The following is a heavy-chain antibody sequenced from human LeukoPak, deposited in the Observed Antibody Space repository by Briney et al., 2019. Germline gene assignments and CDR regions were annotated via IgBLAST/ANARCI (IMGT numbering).Heavy chain of an antibody. CDR3: ARAFNPNYYDSSGYFNWFDP. J-gene: IGHJ5*02. Sequence: PSETLSLTCTVSGGSISSSSYYWGWIRQPPGKGLEWIGRIYYSGSTYYNPSLKSRVTISVDTSKNQFSLKLSSVTAADTAVYYCARAFNPNYYDSSGYFNWFDPWGQGTLVTVSS. CDR2: IYYSGST. V-gene: IGHV4-39*01. D-gene: IGHD3-22*01. CDR1: GGSISSSSYY.